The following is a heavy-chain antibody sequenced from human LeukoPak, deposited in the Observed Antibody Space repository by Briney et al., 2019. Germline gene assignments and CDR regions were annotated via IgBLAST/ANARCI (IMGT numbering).Heavy chain of an antibody. CDR3: AKEPSDYGDYTGIDY. Sequence: GGSLRLSCAASGFTFSSYAMSWVRQAPGKGLEWVSAISGSGGSTYYADSVKGRFTISRDNSKNTLNLQMNSLRAEDTAVYYCAKEPSDYGDYTGIDYWGQGTLVTVSS. CDR2: ISGSGGST. D-gene: IGHD4-17*01. V-gene: IGHV3-23*01. CDR1: GFTFSSYA. J-gene: IGHJ4*02.